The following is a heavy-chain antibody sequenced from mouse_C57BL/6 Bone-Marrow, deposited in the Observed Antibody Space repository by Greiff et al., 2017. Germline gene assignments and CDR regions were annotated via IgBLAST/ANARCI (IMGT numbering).Heavy chain of an antibody. CDR2: INPYNGDT. J-gene: IGHJ1*03. CDR1: GYSFTGYF. V-gene: IGHV1-20*01. D-gene: IGHD1-1*01. Sequence: EVQLQQSGPELVKPGDSVKISCKASGYSFTGYFMNWVMQSPGKSLEWIGRINPYNGDTFYNQKFKGKATLTVDKASSTAHMELRSLTSEDSAVYYCAREGYYGSSKGYFDVWGTGTTVTVSS. CDR3: AREGYYGSSKGYFDV.